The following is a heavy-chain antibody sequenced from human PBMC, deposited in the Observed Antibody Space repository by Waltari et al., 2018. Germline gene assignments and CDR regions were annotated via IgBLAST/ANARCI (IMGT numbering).Heavy chain of an antibody. J-gene: IGHJ4*02. V-gene: IGHV3-21*01. Sequence: EVQLVESGGGLVKPGGSLRLSCAASGFTFSSYSMNWVRQAPGEGLEWVSSISSSSSYIYYADSVKGRFTISRDNAKNSLYLQMNSLRAEETAVYYCARAFGSSGYMDYWGQGTLVTVSS. CDR2: ISSSSSYI. D-gene: IGHD3-22*01. CDR1: GFTFSSYS. CDR3: ARAFGSSGYMDY.